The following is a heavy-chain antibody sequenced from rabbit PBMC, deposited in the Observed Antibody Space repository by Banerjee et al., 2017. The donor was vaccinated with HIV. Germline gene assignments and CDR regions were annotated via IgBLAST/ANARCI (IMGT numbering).Heavy chain of an antibody. CDR1: GIDFRSSYW. Sequence: EEYGGDLVQPEGSLTLTCKASGIDFRSSYWICWFRQAPGKGLEWIACIYAGSSGDTDYANWAKGRFTISRASSTTVTLQMTSLTAADTATYFCVRDSLWGQGTLVTVS. J-gene: IGHJ4*01. V-gene: IGHV1S45*01. CDR2: IYAGSSGDT. CDR3: VRDSL.